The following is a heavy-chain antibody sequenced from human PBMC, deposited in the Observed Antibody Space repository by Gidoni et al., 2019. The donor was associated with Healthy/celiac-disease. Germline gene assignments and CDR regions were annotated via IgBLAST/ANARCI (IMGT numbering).Heavy chain of an antibody. D-gene: IGHD6-19*01. CDR2: ISSSSSYI. Sequence: EVQLVESGGGLVKPGGSLRLSCAASGFTFSSYSMNWVRQAPGKGLEWVSSISSSSSYIYYADSVKGRFTISRDNAKNSLYLQMNSLRAEDTAVYYCARGVRLTDYFDYWGQGTLVTVSS. CDR1: GFTFSSYS. V-gene: IGHV3-21*01. J-gene: IGHJ4*02. CDR3: ARGVRLTDYFDY.